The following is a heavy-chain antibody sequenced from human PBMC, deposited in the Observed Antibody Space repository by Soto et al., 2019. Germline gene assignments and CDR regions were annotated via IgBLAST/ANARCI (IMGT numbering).Heavy chain of an antibody. CDR2: VYYTGST. CDR1: GGSVSSGVHY. Sequence: QVQLQESGPGLVKPSQTLSLTCSVSGGSVSSGVHYWSWIRQPPGKGLEWIGYVYYTGSTYYNPSLESRVTTSLDTSKNQFSLKMKSVTASDAAVYYCATESSGSSPLHFDFWGQGALVTVSS. D-gene: IGHD6-19*01. J-gene: IGHJ4*02. CDR3: ATESSGSSPLHFDF. V-gene: IGHV4-30-4*01.